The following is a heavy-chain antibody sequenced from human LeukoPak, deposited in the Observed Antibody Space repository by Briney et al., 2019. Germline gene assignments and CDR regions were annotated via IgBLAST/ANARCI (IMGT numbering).Heavy chain of an antibody. CDR2: IIPIFGTA. D-gene: IGHD6-19*01. CDR1: GGTFSSYA. J-gene: IGHJ4*02. V-gene: IGHV1-69*05. CDR3: ARGGAVAGTNFDY. Sequence: SVKVSCKASGGTFSSYAISWVRQAPGQGLEWMGGIIPIFGTANYAQKFQGRVTITTDESTSTAYMELSSLRSEDTAVYYCARGGAVAGTNFDYWGQGTLVTVSS.